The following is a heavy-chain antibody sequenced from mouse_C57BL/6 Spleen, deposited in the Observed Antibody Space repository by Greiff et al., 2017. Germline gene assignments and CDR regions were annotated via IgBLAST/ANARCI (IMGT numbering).Heavy chain of an antibody. CDR1: GYPFTSYT. J-gene: IGHJ4*01. V-gene: IGHV1-4*01. CDR3: ARSRDYDYAMDY. D-gene: IGHD2-4*01. CDR2: INPSSGYT. Sequence: QVQLQQSGAELARPGASVKMSCKASGYPFTSYTLHWVKQRPGQGLAWIGYINPSSGYTKYNQKFKDKATLTADKSSSTAYMQLSSLTSDDSAVYYCARSRDYDYAMDYWGQGTSVTVS.